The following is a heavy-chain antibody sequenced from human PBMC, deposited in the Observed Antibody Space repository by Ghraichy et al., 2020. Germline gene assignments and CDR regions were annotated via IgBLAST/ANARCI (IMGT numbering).Heavy chain of an antibody. CDR2: INHSGST. V-gene: IGHV4-34*01. CDR3: ARGVVVPAAMGSETGSGFYYYYGMDV. CDR1: GGSFSGYY. D-gene: IGHD2-2*01. J-gene: IGHJ6*02. Sequence: SETLSLTCAVYGGSFSGYYWSWIRQPPGKGLEWIGEINHSGSTNYNPSIKSRVTISVDTSKNQFSLKLSSVTAADTAVYYCARGVVVPAAMGSETGSGFYYYYGMDVWGQGTTVTVSS.